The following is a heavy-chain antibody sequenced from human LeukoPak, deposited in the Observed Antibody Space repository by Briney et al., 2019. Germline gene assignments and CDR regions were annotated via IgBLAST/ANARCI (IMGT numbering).Heavy chain of an antibody. Sequence: SETLSLTCTVSGGSISSYYWSWIRQPPGKGLEWIGNIYYSGSTNYNPSLKSRVTISVDTSKNQFSLKLSSVTAADAAVYYCARRGSGWYVDYWGQGTLVTVSS. D-gene: IGHD6-19*01. V-gene: IGHV4-59*08. CDR1: GGSISSYY. J-gene: IGHJ4*02. CDR3: ARRGSGWYVDY. CDR2: IYYSGST.